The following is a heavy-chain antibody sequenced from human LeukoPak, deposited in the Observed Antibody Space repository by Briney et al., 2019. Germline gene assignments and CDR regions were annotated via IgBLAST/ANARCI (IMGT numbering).Heavy chain of an antibody. CDR1: GFTFSSYS. D-gene: IGHD6-19*01. V-gene: IGHV3-21*01. J-gene: IGHJ4*02. CDR3: ARLYSSGWAFDY. CDR2: ISSSSSYI. Sequence: GGSLRLSCAASGFTFSSYSMNWVRQAPGKGLEWVSSISSSSSYIYYADSVKGRFTISRDNAKNSLYLQMNSLRAGDTAVYYCARLYSSGWAFDYWGQGTLVTVSS.